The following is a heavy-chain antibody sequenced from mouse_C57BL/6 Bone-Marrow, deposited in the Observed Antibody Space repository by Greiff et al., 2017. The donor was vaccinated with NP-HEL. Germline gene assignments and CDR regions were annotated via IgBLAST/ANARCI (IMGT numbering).Heavy chain of an antibody. V-gene: IGHV1-26*01. CDR1: GYTFTDYY. D-gene: IGHD1-1*01. Sequence: EVQLQQSGPELVKPGASVKISCKASGYTFTDYYMNWVKQSHGKSLEWIGDINPNNGGTSYNQKFKGKATLTVDKSSSTAYMELRSLTSEDSAVYYCARNYGSPYAMDDWGPGTSVTVSS. CDR2: INPNNGGT. CDR3: ARNYGSPYAMDD. J-gene: IGHJ4*01.